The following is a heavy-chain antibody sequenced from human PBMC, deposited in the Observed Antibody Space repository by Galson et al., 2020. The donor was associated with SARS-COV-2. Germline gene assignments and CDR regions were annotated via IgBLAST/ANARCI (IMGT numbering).Heavy chain of an antibody. CDR3: AKGRSYDFWSGYSGYFDL. CDR2: IWYDGSNK. CDR1: GFTFSSYG. V-gene: IGHV3-33*06. J-gene: IGHJ2*01. D-gene: IGHD3-3*01. Sequence: GGSLRLSCAASGFTFSSYGMHWVRQAPGKGLEWVAVIWYDGSNKYYADSVKGRFTISRDNSKNTLYLQMNSLRAEDTAVYYCAKGRSYDFWSGYSGYFDLWGRGTLVTVSS.